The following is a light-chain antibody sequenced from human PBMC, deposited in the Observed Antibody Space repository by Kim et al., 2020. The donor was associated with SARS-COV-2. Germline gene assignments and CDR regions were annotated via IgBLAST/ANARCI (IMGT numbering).Light chain of an antibody. Sequence: DIQMTQSPSSLSASVGDRVTITCRASQRISSYLNWYQQKPGKAPKLLIYATSSLQSGVPSRFSGSGSGTDFTLTISSLQPEDFATYYCQQTYSTLITFGQVTRLEIK. V-gene: IGKV1-39*01. CDR1: QRISSY. CDR2: ATS. CDR3: QQTYSTLIT. J-gene: IGKJ5*01.